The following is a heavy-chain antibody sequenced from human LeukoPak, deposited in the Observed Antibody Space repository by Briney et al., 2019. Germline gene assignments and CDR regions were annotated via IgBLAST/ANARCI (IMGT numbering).Heavy chain of an antibody. Sequence: GASVKVSCKASGYTFTSYGISWVRQATGQGLEWMGWMNPNSGNTGYAQKFQGRVTITRNTSISTAYMELSSLRSEDTAVYYCARGIRGRPMITFGGVIDYYYYYYMDVWGKGTTVTVSS. CDR1: GYTFTSYG. V-gene: IGHV1-8*03. CDR3: ARGIRGRPMITFGGVIDYYYYYYMDV. D-gene: IGHD3-16*02. CDR2: MNPNSGNT. J-gene: IGHJ6*03.